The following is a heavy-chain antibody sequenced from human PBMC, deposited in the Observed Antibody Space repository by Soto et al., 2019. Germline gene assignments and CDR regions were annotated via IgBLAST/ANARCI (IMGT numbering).Heavy chain of an antibody. V-gene: IGHV1-18*01. CDR2: ISAYNGNT. Sequence: ASVKVSCKASGYTFNSYGISWVRQAPGQGLEWMGWISAYNGNTNYAQKFQTRVTMTTDTSTSTAYMELRSLRSDDTAVYYCAGGWQSTFTTGLDHWGQGTLVTVSS. D-gene: IGHD1-1*01. CDR3: AGGWQSTFTTGLDH. J-gene: IGHJ4*02. CDR1: GYTFNSYG.